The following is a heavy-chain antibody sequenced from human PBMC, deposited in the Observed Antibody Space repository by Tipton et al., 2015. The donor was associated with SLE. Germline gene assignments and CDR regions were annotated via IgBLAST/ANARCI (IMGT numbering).Heavy chain of an antibody. Sequence: SLRLSCAASGLTFSSYSMNWVRQAPGKGLEWVSSISSSSSYIYYADSVKGRFTISRDNAKNSLYLQMNSLRAEDTAVYYCARDTLDRSTSLLGGNWFDPWGQGTLVTVSS. V-gene: IGHV3-21*01. CDR3: ARDTLDRSTSLLGGNWFDP. J-gene: IGHJ5*02. CDR2: ISSSSSYI. D-gene: IGHD2-2*01. CDR1: GLTFSSYS.